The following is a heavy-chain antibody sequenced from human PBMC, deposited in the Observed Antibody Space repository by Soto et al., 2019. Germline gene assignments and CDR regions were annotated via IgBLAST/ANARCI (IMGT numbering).Heavy chain of an antibody. Sequence: EVQLLESGGGLVQPGGSLRLSCAASGFTFNNYAISWVRQAPGKGLEWVSTITGSGDSAYYADSVKGRFIISRDNSKKTIYLQMHNLGADYWAKYYCAKGRGTNYYYHMDVWGGGTTVTVSS. D-gene: IGHD1-26*01. J-gene: IGHJ6*03. CDR2: ITGSGDSA. CDR3: AKGRGTNYYYHMDV. V-gene: IGHV3-23*01. CDR1: GFTFNNYA.